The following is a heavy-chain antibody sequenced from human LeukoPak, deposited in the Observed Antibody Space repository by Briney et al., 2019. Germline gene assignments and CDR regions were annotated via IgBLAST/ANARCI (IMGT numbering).Heavy chain of an antibody. CDR1: GFTFSSYG. CDR2: ISYDGGNK. J-gene: IGHJ4*02. D-gene: IGHD3-10*01. CDR3: AKDNLGIYGSGSFFDY. Sequence: GGSLRLSCAASGFTFSSYGMHWVRQAPAQGLERVAVISYDGGNKYYADSVKGRFTISRDNSKNTLYLQMNSLRAEDTALYYCAKDNLGIYGSGSFFDYWGQGTLVTVSS. V-gene: IGHV3-30*18.